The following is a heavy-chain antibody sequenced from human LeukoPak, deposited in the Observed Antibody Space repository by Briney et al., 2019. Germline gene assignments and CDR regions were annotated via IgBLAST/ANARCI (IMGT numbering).Heavy chain of an antibody. V-gene: IGHV4-59*12. CDR2: IYYSGST. D-gene: IGHD6-19*01. CDR3: VREREKQWLF. CDR1: GGSFSGYY. J-gene: IGHJ4*02. Sequence: SETLSLTCAVYGGSFSGYYWSWIRQPPGKGLEWIGYIYYSGSTNYNPSLKSRVTISVDTSKNQFSLKLNSVTAADTAVYYCVREREKQWLFWGQGTLVPVSS.